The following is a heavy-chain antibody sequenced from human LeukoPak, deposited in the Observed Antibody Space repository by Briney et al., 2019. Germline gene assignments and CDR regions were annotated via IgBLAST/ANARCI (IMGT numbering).Heavy chain of an antibody. V-gene: IGHV4-59*01. Sequence: SETLSLTCTVSGGSISSYYWSWIRQPPGKGLEWIGYIYYSGSTNYNPSLKSRVTISVDTSKNQFSLKLSSVTAADTAVYYCARVPIPGIAAAGTVGDWFDPWGQGTLVTVSS. CDR3: ARVPIPGIAAAGTVGDWFDP. CDR1: GGSISSYY. D-gene: IGHD6-13*01. J-gene: IGHJ5*02. CDR2: IYYSGST.